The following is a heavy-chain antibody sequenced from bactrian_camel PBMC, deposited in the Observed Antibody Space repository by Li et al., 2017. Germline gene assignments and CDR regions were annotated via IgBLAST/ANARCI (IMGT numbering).Heavy chain of an antibody. J-gene: IGHJ4*01. CDR3: AAGPWVVVPGGSGCLLSPSRYNY. V-gene: IGHV3S10*01. D-gene: IGHD5*01. CDR2: ITNAGTT. Sequence: VQLVESGGGLVQPGGSLRLSCAASGFTFSLYTQSWVRQAPGKGLEWVAQITNAGTTYYADSVKGRFTISQDNANMAHLYMNSLEPVDTAMYYCAAGPWVVVPGGSGCLLSPSRYNYWGQGTQVTVS. CDR1: GFTFSLYT.